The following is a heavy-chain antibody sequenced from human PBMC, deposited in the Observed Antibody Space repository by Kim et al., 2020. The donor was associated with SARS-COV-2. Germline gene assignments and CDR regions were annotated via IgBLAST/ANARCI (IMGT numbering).Heavy chain of an antibody. D-gene: IGHD3-10*01. CDR1: GYTFTSYG. V-gene: IGHV1-18*01. CDR2: ISAYNGNT. J-gene: IGHJ6*02. CDR3: VAHDIWFRELSPKYYGMDV. Sequence: ASVKVSCKTSGYTFTSYGISWVRQAPGQGLEWMGWISAYNGNTNYAQKLQGRVTMTTDTSTSTAYMELRSLRSDDTAVYYCVAHDIWFRELSPKYYGMDVWGQGTTVTVSS.